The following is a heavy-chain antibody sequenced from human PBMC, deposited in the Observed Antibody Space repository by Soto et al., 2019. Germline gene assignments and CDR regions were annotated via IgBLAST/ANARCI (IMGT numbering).Heavy chain of an antibody. V-gene: IGHV3-30*18. Sequence: GGSLTLSCAASGFTFSSYCMHWVRQAPGKGLEWVAVISYDGSNKYYADSVKGRFTISRDNSKNTLYLQMNSLRAEDTAVYYCAKDRTLKLVVVTVIRRLDPRGQGNLVPVLS. CDR1: GFTFSSYC. CDR3: AKDRTLKLVVVTVIRRLDP. J-gene: IGHJ5*02. D-gene: IGHD2-21*02. CDR2: ISYDGSNK.